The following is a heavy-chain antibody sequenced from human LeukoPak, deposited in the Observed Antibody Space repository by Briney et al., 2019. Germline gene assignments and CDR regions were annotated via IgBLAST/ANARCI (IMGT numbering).Heavy chain of an antibody. V-gene: IGHV3-23*01. D-gene: IGHD3-22*01. CDR3: AKDRLVYYDSSGYYYVGEGGFDY. CDR2: ITGSGGST. CDR1: GFTFSSYG. J-gene: IGHJ4*02. Sequence: GGSLRLSCAASGFTFSSYGMSWVRQAPGKGLEWVSTITGSGGSTYYADSVKGRFTISRDNSKNTLSLQMNSLRAEDTAVYYCAKDRLVYYDSSGYYYVGEGGFDYWGQGTLVTVSS.